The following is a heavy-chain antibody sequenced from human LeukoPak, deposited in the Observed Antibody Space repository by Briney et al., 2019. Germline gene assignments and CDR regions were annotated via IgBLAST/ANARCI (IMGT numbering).Heavy chain of an antibody. CDR2: ISAYNGNT. D-gene: IGHD4-17*01. Sequence: ASVKVSCKASGYTFTSYGISWVRQAPGQGLEWMGWISAYNGNTNYAQKLQGRVTMTTDTSTSTAYMDLRSLRSDDTAVYYCARSLTTVTTTAYYFDYWGQGTPVTVSS. J-gene: IGHJ4*02. CDR1: GYTFTSYG. CDR3: ARSLTTVTTTAYYFDY. V-gene: IGHV1-18*01.